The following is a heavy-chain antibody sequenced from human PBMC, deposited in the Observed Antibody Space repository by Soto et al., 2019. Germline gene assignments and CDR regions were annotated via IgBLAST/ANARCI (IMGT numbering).Heavy chain of an antibody. CDR3: ARESGMDV. Sequence: QVQLVESGGGVVQPGRSLRLSCAASGFTFSSYAMHWVRQAPGKGLEWVAVISYDGSNKYYADSVKGRFTISRDNSKDTLYLQMNSLRAEETAVYYCARESGMDVWGQGTTVTVSS. J-gene: IGHJ6*02. V-gene: IGHV3-30-3*01. CDR2: ISYDGSNK. CDR1: GFTFSSYA.